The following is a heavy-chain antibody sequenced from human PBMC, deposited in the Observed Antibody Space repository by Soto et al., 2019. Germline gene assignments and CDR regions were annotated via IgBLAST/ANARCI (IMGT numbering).Heavy chain of an antibody. Sequence: QVQLVQSGAEVKKPGASVKVSCKASGYTFTNYGISWVRQAPGQGLEWMGRISAYNGNTNFAQKLQDRVTMTTDTSTSTANMELRSLRSDDTAVYYCARTYDSSGYYYYGMDVWGQGTTVTVSS. CDR2: ISAYNGNT. J-gene: IGHJ6*02. V-gene: IGHV1-18*01. D-gene: IGHD3-22*01. CDR1: GYTFTNYG. CDR3: ARTYDSSGYYYYGMDV.